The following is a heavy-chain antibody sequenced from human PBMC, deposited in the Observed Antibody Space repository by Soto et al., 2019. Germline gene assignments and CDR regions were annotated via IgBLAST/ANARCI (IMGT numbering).Heavy chain of an antibody. D-gene: IGHD3-22*01. Sequence: PVLLLRLSNGASDVTFIYYGVHWVRQAPGKGLEWVAVIWYDGSNKYYTDSVKGRFTISRDNSKNTLFLQMNSLRAEDTAMYYCTRGNYESSGYPDYWGQGTLVTVSS. V-gene: IGHV3-33*08. J-gene: IGHJ4*02. CDR3: TRGNYESSGYPDY. CDR2: IWYDGSNK. CDR1: DVTFIYYG.